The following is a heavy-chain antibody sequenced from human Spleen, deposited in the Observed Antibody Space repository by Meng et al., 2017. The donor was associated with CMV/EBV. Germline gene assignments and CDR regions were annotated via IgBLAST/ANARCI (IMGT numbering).Heavy chain of an antibody. CDR2: ISSGSSYI. CDR1: GFTFSSYS. V-gene: IGHV3-21*01. CDR3: ARDRVGTGTTGNYYYYGMDV. J-gene: IGHJ6*02. Sequence: GGSLRLSCAASGFTFSSYSMNWVRQAPGKGLEWVSSISSGSSYIYYADSVKGRFTISRDNAKNSLYLQMNSLRAEDTAVYYCARDRVGTGTTGNYYYYGMDVWGQGTTVTVSS. D-gene: IGHD1-1*01.